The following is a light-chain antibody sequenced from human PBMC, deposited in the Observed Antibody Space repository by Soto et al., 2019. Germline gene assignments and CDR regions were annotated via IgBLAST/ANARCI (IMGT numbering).Light chain of an antibody. CDR2: GAS. CDR1: QGIGNA. J-gene: IGKJ4*01. CDR3: QQRNNWPPLT. Sequence: AIQMTQSPSSLSASVGCRVTISCRSSQGIGNALGWYQQKPGKPPKVRIYGASNLQSGVPPRFSGSGSGTDFTLTISSLEPEDSAVYYCQQRNNWPPLTFGGGTKVDIK. V-gene: IGKV1-6*01.